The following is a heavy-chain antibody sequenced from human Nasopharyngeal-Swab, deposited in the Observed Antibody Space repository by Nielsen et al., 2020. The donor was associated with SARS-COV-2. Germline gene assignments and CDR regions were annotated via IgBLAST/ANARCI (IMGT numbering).Heavy chain of an antibody. V-gene: IGHV4-31*02. D-gene: IGHD1-7*01. CDR1: GGSISSGGYY. J-gene: IGHJ3*02. Sequence: SCTVSGGSISSGGYYWSWIRQHPGKGLEWIGYIYYSGSTYYNPSLKSRVTISVDTSKNQFSLKLSSVTAADTAVYYCAREWGYITGTQAFDIWGQGTMVTVSS. CDR3: AREWGYITGTQAFDI. CDR2: IYYSGST.